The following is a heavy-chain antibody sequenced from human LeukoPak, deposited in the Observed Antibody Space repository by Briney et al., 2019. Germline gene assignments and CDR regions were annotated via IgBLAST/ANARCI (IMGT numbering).Heavy chain of an antibody. J-gene: IGHJ5*02. Sequence: GASVKVSCKASGYTFGSYGVSWVRQAPGQGLEWMAWTSPYNGNTNYAQKFQGRVTMTTDTSTSTAYMELRSLRADDTAVYYCARDSASVWPGSSGWSNWFDPWGQGTLVTVSS. CDR1: GYTFGSYG. V-gene: IGHV1-18*01. D-gene: IGHD6-19*01. CDR3: ARDSASVWPGSSGWSNWFDP. CDR2: TSPYNGNT.